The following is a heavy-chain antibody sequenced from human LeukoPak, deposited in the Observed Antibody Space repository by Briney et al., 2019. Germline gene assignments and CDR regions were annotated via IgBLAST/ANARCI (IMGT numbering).Heavy chain of an antibody. D-gene: IGHD6-13*01. Sequence: SETLSLTCAVYGGSFSGYYWSWIRQPPGKGLEWIGEINHSGSTNYNPSLKSRVTISVVTSKNQFSLKLSSVTAADTAVYYCARALGSAAGNFDYWGQGTLVTVSS. CDR3: ARALGSAAGNFDY. CDR1: GGSFSGYY. J-gene: IGHJ4*02. V-gene: IGHV4-34*01. CDR2: INHSGST.